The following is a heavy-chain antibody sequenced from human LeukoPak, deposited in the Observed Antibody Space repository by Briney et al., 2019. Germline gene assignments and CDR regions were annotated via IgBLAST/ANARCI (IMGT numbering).Heavy chain of an antibody. CDR3: ASRVYGLGSFNY. CDR1: GDSISSTSYY. Sequence: TASETLSLTCTVCGDSISSTSYYWDWIRQPPGKGLEWIGSIYNSGTTYYNPSLKSRVTISVDTSKNQFSLKVSSVTAADTAVYYCASRVYGLGSFNYWGQGTLVTVSS. V-gene: IGHV4-39*01. J-gene: IGHJ4*01. CDR2: IYNSGTT. D-gene: IGHD3-10*01.